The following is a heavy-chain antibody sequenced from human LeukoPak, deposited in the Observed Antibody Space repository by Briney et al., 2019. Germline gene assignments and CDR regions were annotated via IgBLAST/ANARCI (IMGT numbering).Heavy chain of an antibody. V-gene: IGHV3-74*01. D-gene: IGHD1-20*01. CDR2: IKSDGITI. CDR3: LRDLNWSLDQ. J-gene: IGHJ4*02. Sequence: GGSLRLSCAASGFTFSNYMMYWVRQAPGKGLVWVSRIKSDGITITYADSVKGRFTISRDNAKNTLYLQMNSLRAEDTAVYYCLRDLNWSLDQWGQGTLVTVSS. CDR1: GFTFSNYM.